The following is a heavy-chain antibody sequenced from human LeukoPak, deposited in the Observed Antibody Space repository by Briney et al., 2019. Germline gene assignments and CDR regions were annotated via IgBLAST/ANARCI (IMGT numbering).Heavy chain of an antibody. V-gene: IGHV4-59*01. CDR1: GGSISSYY. CDR3: ARGPPVGGGSYFYWFSAPPPPAPYYYYMDV. Sequence: SETLSLTCTVSGGSISSYYWSWIRQPPGKGLEWIGYIYYSGSTNYNPSLKSRVTISVDTSKNQFSLKLSSVTAADTAVYYCARGPPVGGGSYFYWFSAPPPPAPYYYYMDVWGKGTTVTVSS. J-gene: IGHJ6*03. CDR2: IYYSGST. D-gene: IGHD3-9*01.